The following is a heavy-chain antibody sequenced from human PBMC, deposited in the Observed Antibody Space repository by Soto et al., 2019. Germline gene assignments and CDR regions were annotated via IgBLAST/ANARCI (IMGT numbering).Heavy chain of an antibody. CDR3: ARDVQRYSNYWLRGYFDY. J-gene: IGHJ4*02. V-gene: IGHV3-20*04. CDR1: GFTFDDYG. CDR2: INWNGGST. D-gene: IGHD4-4*01. Sequence: EVQLVESGGGVVRPGGSLRLSCAASGFTFDDYGMSWVRQAPGKGLEWVSGINWNGGSTGYADSVKGRFTISRDNAKNSLYLQMNSLRAEDTALYYCARDVQRYSNYWLRGYFDYWGQGTLVTVSS.